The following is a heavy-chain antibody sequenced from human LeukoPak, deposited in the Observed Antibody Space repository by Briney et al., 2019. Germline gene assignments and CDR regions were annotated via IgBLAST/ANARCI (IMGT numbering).Heavy chain of an antibody. CDR3: RWFDP. D-gene: IGHD1-26*01. CDR1: GGSISSYS. V-gene: IGHV4-59*01. CDR2: ISYSGST. J-gene: IGHJ5*02. Sequence: SETLSLTCTVSGGSISSYSWSWIRQPPGKGLEWVAWISYSGSTNYNPSLNSRVSISVDTSKNQYSLKLTPDCARRGEWEQFRWFDPWGQGTLVTVSS.